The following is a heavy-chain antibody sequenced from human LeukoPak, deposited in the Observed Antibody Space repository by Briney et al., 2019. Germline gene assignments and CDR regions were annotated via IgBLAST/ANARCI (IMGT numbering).Heavy chain of an antibody. V-gene: IGHV1-8*03. Sequence: ASVKVSCKASGYTFTSYDINWVRQATGQGLEWMGWMNPNSGNTGYAQKFQGRVTITRNTSISTAYMELSSLRSEDTAVYYCATPTAITGDDAFDIWGQGTMVTVSS. CDR3: ATPTAITGDDAFDI. D-gene: IGHD7-27*01. CDR2: MNPNSGNT. J-gene: IGHJ3*02. CDR1: GYTFTSYD.